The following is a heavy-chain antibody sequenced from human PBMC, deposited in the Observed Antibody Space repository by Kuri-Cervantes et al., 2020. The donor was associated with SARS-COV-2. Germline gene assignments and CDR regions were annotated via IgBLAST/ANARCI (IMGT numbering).Heavy chain of an antibody. Sequence: GESLKISCAASGFTFSSYGMHWVRQAPGKGLEWVAVIWYDGSNKYYADSVKGRFTISRDNSKNTLYLQMNSLRAEDTAVYYCARGVAARGGRRDYGMDVWGQGTTVTVSS. J-gene: IGHJ6*02. V-gene: IGHV3-33*08. CDR1: GFTFSSYG. CDR3: ARGVAARGGRRDYGMDV. CDR2: IWYDGSNK. D-gene: IGHD6-6*01.